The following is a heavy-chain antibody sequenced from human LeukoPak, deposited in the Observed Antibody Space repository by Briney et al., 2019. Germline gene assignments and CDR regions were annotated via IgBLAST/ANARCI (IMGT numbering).Heavy chain of an antibody. J-gene: IGHJ5*02. CDR1: GGSISSRTYY. D-gene: IGHD6-6*01. CDR3: ARDLTYSSSPGDWFDP. Sequence: SETLSLTCTVSGGSISSRTYYWGWIRQPPGKGLEWIGSIYYSGSTYYNPSLKSRVTISVDTSKNQFSLKLSSVTAADTAVYYCARDLTYSSSPGDWFDPWAREPWSPSPQ. CDR2: IYYSGST. V-gene: IGHV4-39*07.